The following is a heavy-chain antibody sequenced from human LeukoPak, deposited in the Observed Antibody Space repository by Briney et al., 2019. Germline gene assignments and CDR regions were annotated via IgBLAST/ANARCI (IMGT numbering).Heavy chain of an antibody. D-gene: IGHD3-10*01. CDR1: GFTFSSYS. CDR3: AREKKSNITMVRGVKGGWFDP. Sequence: GGSLRLSCAASGFTFSSYSMNWVRQAPGKGLEWVSSISSSSSYIYYADSVKGRLTISRDNAKNSLYLQMNSLRAEDTAVYYCAREKKSNITMVRGVKGGWFDPWGQGTLVTVSS. J-gene: IGHJ5*02. CDR2: ISSSSSYI. V-gene: IGHV3-21*01.